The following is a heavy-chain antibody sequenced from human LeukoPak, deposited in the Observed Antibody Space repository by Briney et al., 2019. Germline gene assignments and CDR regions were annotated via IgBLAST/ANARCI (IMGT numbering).Heavy chain of an antibody. CDR1: GGSISSGSYY. J-gene: IGHJ4*02. V-gene: IGHV4-61*02. D-gene: IGHD6-6*01. CDR2: IYTSGST. Sequence: SETLSLTCTVSGGSISSGSYYWSWIRQPAGKGLEWIGRIYTSGSTNYNPSLKSRVTISVDTSKNQFSLKLRSVTAADTAVYYCARPAYAEYSSSWWAYWGQGTLVTVSS. CDR3: ARPAYAEYSSSWWAY.